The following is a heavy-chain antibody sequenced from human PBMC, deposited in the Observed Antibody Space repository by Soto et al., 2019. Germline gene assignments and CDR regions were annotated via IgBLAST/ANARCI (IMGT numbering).Heavy chain of an antibody. V-gene: IGHV1-2*02. CDR1: GYTFTGYY. Sequence: GASVKVSCKASGYTFTGYYMHWVRQAPGQGLERMGWINPNSGNTNYAQKFQGRVTMTRNTSISTAYMELSSLRSEDTAVYYCARAIGYSSGWSPYYFDYWGQGTLVTVSS. D-gene: IGHD6-19*01. J-gene: IGHJ4*02. CDR2: INPNSGNT. CDR3: ARAIGYSSGWSPYYFDY.